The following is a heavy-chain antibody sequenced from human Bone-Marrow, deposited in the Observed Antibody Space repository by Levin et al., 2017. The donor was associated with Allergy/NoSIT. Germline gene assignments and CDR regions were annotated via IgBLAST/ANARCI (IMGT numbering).Heavy chain of an antibody. Sequence: ASVKVSCKASGYTFTSYAMHWVRQAPGQRLEWMGWINAGNGNTKYSQKFQGRVTITRDTSASTAYMELSSLRSEDTAVYYCARGYGEGYCSGGSCYSACDFDYWGQGTLVTVSS. CDR3: ARGYGEGYCSGGSCYSACDFDY. D-gene: IGHD2-15*01. J-gene: IGHJ4*02. CDR2: INAGNGNT. V-gene: IGHV1-3*01. CDR1: GYTFTSYA.